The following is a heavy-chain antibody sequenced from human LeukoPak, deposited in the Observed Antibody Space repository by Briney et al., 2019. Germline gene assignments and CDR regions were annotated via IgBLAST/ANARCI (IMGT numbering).Heavy chain of an antibody. CDR2: IKEDGSLK. Sequence: GGSLRLSCAASGFGFSNFWMSWVRQAPGKGPEWVANIKEDGSLKNYVDSVEGRFTVSRDNAKNTLYLQMNSLRLEDTAVYYCAREGMIFGVFHYMDVWGKGTTVSVSS. D-gene: IGHD3-3*01. V-gene: IGHV3-7*01. J-gene: IGHJ6*03. CDR1: GFGFSNFW. CDR3: AREGMIFGVFHYMDV.